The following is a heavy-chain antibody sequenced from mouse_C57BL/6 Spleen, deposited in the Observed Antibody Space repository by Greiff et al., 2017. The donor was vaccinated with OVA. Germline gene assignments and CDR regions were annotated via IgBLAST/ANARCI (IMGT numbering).Heavy chain of an antibody. V-gene: IGHV5-16*01. D-gene: IGHD1-1*01. CDR1: GFTFSDYY. Sequence: EVQVVESEGGLVQPGSSMKLSCTASGFTFSDYYMAWVRQVPEKGLEWVANINYDGSSTYYLDSLKSRFIISRDNAKNILYLQMSSLKSEDTATYYCARDGGSSYLGYAMDYWGQGTSVTVSS. CDR2: INYDGSST. CDR3: ARDGGSSYLGYAMDY. J-gene: IGHJ4*01.